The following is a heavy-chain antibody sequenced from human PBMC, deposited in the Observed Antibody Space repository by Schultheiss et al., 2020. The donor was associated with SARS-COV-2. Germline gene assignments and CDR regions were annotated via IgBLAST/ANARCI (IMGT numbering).Heavy chain of an antibody. CDR1: GFTFSSYG. V-gene: IGHV3-30*03. J-gene: IGHJ6*02. CDR3: ALDTQGSSSWYFGYYYYGMDV. CDR2: ISYDASDR. D-gene: IGHD6-13*01. Sequence: GGSLRLSCAASGFTFSSYGMHWVRQAPGKGLEWVAVISYDASDRYYSDSVNDRFTISRDNSKNTLYLQMNSLRAEDTAVYYCALDTQGSSSWYFGYYYYGMDVWGQGTTVTVSS.